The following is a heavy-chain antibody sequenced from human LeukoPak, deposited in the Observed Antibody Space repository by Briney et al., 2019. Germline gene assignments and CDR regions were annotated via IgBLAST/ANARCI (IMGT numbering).Heavy chain of an antibody. V-gene: IGHV5-51*01. CDR2: IYPGDSDT. J-gene: IGHJ4*02. CDR1: GYTFSSYW. Sequence: GESLKISCKGSGYTFSSYWIGWVRQMPGKGLEWIGIIYPGDSDTRYSPSLQGQVTISIDTSIGTAYLQWSSLKASDTAIYYCARQNDFRLDYWGQGTLVIVSS. CDR3: ARQNDFRLDY. D-gene: IGHD3-3*01.